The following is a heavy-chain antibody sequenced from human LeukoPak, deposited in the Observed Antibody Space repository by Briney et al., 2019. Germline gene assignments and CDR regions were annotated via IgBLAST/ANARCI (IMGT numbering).Heavy chain of an antibody. CDR3: ATHTRGY. CDR1: GGSFSGYY. Sequence: PSETLSLICAVYGGSFSGYYWSWIRQPPGKGLEWIGEINHSGSTNYNPSLKSRVTISVDTSKNQFSLKLSSVTAADTAVYYCATHTRGYWGQGTLVTVSS. D-gene: IGHD3-10*01. CDR2: INHSGST. V-gene: IGHV4-34*01. J-gene: IGHJ4*02.